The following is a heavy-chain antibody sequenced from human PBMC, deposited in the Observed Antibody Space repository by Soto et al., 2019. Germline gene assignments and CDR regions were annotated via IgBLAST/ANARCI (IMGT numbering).Heavy chain of an antibody. V-gene: IGHV3-53*01. CDR1: GFTVSSNY. J-gene: IGHJ3*01. CDR3: ARDLGMWGSEDFDV. Sequence: EVQLVESGGGLIQPGGSLRLSCAASGFTVSSNYMTWVRQAPGKGLEWVSIIYRGGSTYYADSVKGRFTISRDNSKNTLYLQMDRLRAEDTAVYYCARDLGMWGSEDFDVWGQGTMVTVSS. D-gene: IGHD3-16*01. CDR2: IYRGGST.